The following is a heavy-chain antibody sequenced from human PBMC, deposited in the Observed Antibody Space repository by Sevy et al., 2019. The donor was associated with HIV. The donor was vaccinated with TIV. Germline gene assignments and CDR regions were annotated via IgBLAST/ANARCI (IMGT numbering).Heavy chain of an antibody. J-gene: IGHJ3*02. V-gene: IGHV3-48*02. D-gene: IGHD3-3*01. CDR1: GFTFSSYS. Sequence: GGSLRLSCAASGFTFSSYSMNWVRQAPGKGLEWVSYISSSSSTIYYADSVKGRFTISRDNAKNSLYLQMNSLRDEDTAVYYCARDNAGVFAVVIYHIGAFDNWGQGTMVTV. CDR3: ARDNAGVFAVVIYHIGAFDN. CDR2: ISSSSSTI.